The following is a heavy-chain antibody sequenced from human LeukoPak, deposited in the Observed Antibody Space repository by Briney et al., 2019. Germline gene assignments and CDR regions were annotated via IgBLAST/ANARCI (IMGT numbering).Heavy chain of an antibody. CDR3: ARSGYYYDSSGYYPD. J-gene: IGHJ4*02. Sequence: GESLKISCKGSEDTFTNHWIGWVRQMPGKALEWMGIIYPGDSDTRYSPSFQGQVTISADRSISTAFLQWSSLKASDTAMYYCARSGYYYDSSGYYPDWGQGTLVTVSS. CDR1: EDTFTNHW. V-gene: IGHV5-51*01. D-gene: IGHD3-22*01. CDR2: IYPGDSDT.